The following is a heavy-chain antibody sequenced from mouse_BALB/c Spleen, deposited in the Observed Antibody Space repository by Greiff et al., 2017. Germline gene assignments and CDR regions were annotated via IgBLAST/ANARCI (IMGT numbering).Heavy chain of an antibody. Sequence: VKLQQSGAELMKPGASVKISCKATGYTFSSYWIEWVKQRPGHGLEWIGEILPGSGSTNYNEKFKGKATFTADTSSNTAYMQLSSLTSEDSAVYYCARDGATARFAYWGQGTLVTVSA. V-gene: IGHV1-9*01. D-gene: IGHD1-2*01. CDR2: ILPGSGST. J-gene: IGHJ3*01. CDR3: ARDGATARFAY. CDR1: GYTFSSYW.